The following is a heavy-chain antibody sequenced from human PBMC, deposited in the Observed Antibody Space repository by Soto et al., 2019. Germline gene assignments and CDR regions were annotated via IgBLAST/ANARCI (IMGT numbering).Heavy chain of an antibody. D-gene: IGHD5-12*01. V-gene: IGHV3-7*03. CDR1: GFTFSSYW. Sequence: GGSLRLSCAASGFTFSSYWMSWVRQAPGKGLEWVANIKQDGSEKYYVDSVKGRFTISRDNAKNSLYLQMNSLRAEDTAVYYFAIDNLFKEWLRVYYFDYWGQGTLVTVSS. CDR2: IKQDGSEK. CDR3: AIDNLFKEWLRVYYFDY. J-gene: IGHJ4*02.